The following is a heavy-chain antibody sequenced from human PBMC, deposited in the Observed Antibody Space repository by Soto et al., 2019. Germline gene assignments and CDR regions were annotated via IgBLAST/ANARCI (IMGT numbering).Heavy chain of an antibody. CDR1: GGSISSGGYY. CDR2: IYYSGST. J-gene: IGHJ4*02. V-gene: IGHV4-31*03. D-gene: IGHD4-17*01. Sequence: SETLSLTCTVSGGSISSGGYYWSWIRQHPGKGLEWIGYIYYSGSTYYNPSLKSRVTISVDTSKNQFSLKLSSVTAADTAVYYCARATPTTVTKQGFDYWGQGTLVTVSS. CDR3: ARATPTTVTKQGFDY.